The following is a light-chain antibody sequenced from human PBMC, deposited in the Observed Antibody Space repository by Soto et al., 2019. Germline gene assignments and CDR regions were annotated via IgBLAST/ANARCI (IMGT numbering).Light chain of an antibody. CDR1: QDISNY. J-gene: IGKJ5*01. Sequence: DIQMTQSPSSLSASVGDRVTITCQASQDISNYLNWYQQKPGKAPKLLIYDASNLETGVPSRFSGSGSGTDFTFTISSLQPEDIATYYCQQYDNRPTVGQGTRLEIK. V-gene: IGKV1-33*01. CDR3: QQYDNRPT. CDR2: DAS.